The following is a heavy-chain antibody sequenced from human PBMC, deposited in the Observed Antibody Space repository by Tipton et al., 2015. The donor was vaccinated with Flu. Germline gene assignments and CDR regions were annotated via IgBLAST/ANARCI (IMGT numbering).Heavy chain of an antibody. J-gene: IGHJ2*01. CDR2: IYTSGST. CDR3: AGELGSPGNWYFDL. V-gene: IGHV4-61*02. Sequence: LRLSCTVSGGSISSGSYYWSWIRQPAGKGLEWIGRIYTSGSTNYNPSLKSRVTISVDTSKNQFSLKLSSVTAADTAVYYCAGELGSPGNWYFDLWGRGTLVTVSS. CDR1: GGSISSGSYY. D-gene: IGHD3-3*02.